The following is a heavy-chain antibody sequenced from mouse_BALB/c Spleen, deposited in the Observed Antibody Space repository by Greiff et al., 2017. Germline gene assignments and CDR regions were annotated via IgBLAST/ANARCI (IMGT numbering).Heavy chain of an antibody. Sequence: QVQLQQSGAELVRPGASVTLSCKASGYTFTDYEMHWVKQTPVHGLEWIGAIDPETGGTAYNQKFKGKATLTADKSSSTAYMELRSLTSEDSAVYYCTRRGNSWSMDYWGQGTSVTVSS. V-gene: IGHV1-15*01. CDR2: IDPETGGT. CDR3: TRRGNSWSMDY. J-gene: IGHJ4*01. D-gene: IGHD2-1*01. CDR1: GYTFTDYE.